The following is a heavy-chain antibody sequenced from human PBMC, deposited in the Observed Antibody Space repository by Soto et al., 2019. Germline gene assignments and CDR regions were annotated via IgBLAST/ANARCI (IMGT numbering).Heavy chain of an antibody. CDR3: ARDPYVDMFYFDY. D-gene: IGHD3-10*02. J-gene: IGHJ4*02. Sequence: PSENLSITCTFSGASIGIGGYYWNWIRQHPGKGLEWIGYIYSSGSTYYNPSLKSRVTISADTSKNQFFLNLRSVTAADTAVYYCARDPYVDMFYFDYWGQGTMVTVSS. CDR2: IYSSGST. V-gene: IGHV4-31*03. CDR1: GASIGIGGYY.